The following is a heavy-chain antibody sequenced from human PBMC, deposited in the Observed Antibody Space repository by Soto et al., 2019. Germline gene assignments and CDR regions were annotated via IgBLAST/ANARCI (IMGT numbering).Heavy chain of an antibody. Sequence: SETLSLTCAVSGGSISSSNWWSWVRQPPGKGLEWIGEIYHSGSTNYNPSLKSRVTISVDKSKTQFSLKLSSVTAADTAVYYCARAFRFCEWVGRQRNWFYPWAQETLVTVSS. D-gene: IGHD3-3*01. CDR2: IYHSGST. CDR1: GGSISSSNW. CDR3: ARAFRFCEWVGRQRNWFYP. J-gene: IGHJ5*02. V-gene: IGHV4-4*02.